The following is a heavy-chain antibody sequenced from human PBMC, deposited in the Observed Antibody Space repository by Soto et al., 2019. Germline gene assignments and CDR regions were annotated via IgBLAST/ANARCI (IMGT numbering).Heavy chain of an antibody. V-gene: IGHV3-30*18. CDR3: AKGRWERPRGIFDY. Sequence: QVQLVESGGGVVQPGRSLRLSCAASGFTFSSYGMHWVRQAPGKGLEWVAVISYDGSNKYYADSVKGRFTVSRDNSKNRLDLQMNSLRAEDTAVYYWAKGRWERPRGIFDYWGQGPLVTVSS. D-gene: IGHD1-26*01. CDR2: ISYDGSNK. J-gene: IGHJ4*02. CDR1: GFTFSSYG.